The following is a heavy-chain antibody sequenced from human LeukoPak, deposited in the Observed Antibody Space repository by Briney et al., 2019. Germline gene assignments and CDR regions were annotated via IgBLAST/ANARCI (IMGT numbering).Heavy chain of an antibody. V-gene: IGHV3-7*01. CDR2: IKQDGGEE. CDR3: AGEWHATFDY. D-gene: IGHD1-26*01. Sequence: GGSLRLSCAASGFTFSTYWMSWVRQAPGKGLEWVANIKQDGGEEYYVDSVKGRFTISRDNAKNSLYLQMNSLRAEDTGVYYCAGEWHATFDYWGQGSLVTVSS. J-gene: IGHJ4*02. CDR1: GFTFSTYW.